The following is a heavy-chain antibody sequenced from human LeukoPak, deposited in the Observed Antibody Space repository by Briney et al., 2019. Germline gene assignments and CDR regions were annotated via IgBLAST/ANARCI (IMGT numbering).Heavy chain of an antibody. CDR1: GFTFSYYG. Sequence: LTGESLKISCAASGFTFSYYGMHWVRPAPGKGLDWVAVIWYDGSYIYYADSVKGRFTISRDNSKNTMYLQMNSLRAEDTAVYYCAKIVQFTAATGTGLDYWGQGTLVTVSP. V-gene: IGHV3-33*06. CDR2: IWYDGSYI. CDR3: AKIVQFTAATGTGLDY. D-gene: IGHD6-13*01. J-gene: IGHJ4*02.